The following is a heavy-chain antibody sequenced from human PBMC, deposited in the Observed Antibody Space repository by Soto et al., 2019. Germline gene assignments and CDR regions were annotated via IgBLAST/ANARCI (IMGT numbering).Heavy chain of an antibody. CDR3: AREGIAVAGYYYYYYGMDV. Sequence: GASVKVSCKASGYTFTSYAMHWLRQAPGQRLEWMGWINAGNGNTKYSQKFQGRVTITRDTSASTAYMELSSLRSEDTAVYYCAREGIAVAGYYYYYYGMDVWGQGTTVTVSS. CDR2: INAGNGNT. J-gene: IGHJ6*02. V-gene: IGHV1-3*01. CDR1: GYTFTSYA. D-gene: IGHD6-19*01.